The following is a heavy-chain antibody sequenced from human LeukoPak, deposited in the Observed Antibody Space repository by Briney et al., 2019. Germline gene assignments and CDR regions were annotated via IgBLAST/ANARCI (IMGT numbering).Heavy chain of an antibody. CDR2: ISASGGGT. D-gene: IGHD3-16*01. CDR3: ASPRLSVDNWFDP. CDR1: SFTFNNYA. Sequence: GGSLRLSCAASSFTFNNYAMSWARQAPGKGLEWVSGISASGGGTFYADSVKGRFTISRDNSKNTLYLQMNNLRAEDTAIYYCASPRLSVDNWFDPWGQGTLVTVSS. J-gene: IGHJ5*02. V-gene: IGHV3-23*01.